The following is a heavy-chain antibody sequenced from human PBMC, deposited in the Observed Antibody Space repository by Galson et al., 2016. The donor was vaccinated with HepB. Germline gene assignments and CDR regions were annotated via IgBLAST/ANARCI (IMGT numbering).Heavy chain of an antibody. Sequence: SVKVSCKASGYTFTTYGITWVRQAPGQGLEWMGRISAYNGNTSYAQKLQGRVTMTTDTSTSTAYMELRSLRSDDTAVYFCARADYYVSSGYFGAFDIWGQGTMVTVSS. CDR3: ARADYYVSSGYFGAFDI. V-gene: IGHV1-18*01. CDR1: GYTFTTYG. D-gene: IGHD3-22*01. J-gene: IGHJ3*02. CDR2: ISAYNGNT.